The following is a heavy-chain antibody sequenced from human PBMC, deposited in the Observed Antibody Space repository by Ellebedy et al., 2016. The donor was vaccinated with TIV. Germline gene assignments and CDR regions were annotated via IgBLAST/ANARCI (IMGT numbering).Heavy chain of an antibody. CDR1: GFTFSDKW. J-gene: IGHJ4*02. CDR3: ATDLNWSGF. CDR2: IHKDGSEK. D-gene: IGHD3-3*01. Sequence: PGGSLRLFCAASGFTFSDKWMTWVRQAPGKGLECVANIHKDGSEKYYVDSVKGRFTVSRDNAKNSLYLQMNNLGAEDTAVYYCATDLNWSGFWGQGTQVTVSS. V-gene: IGHV3-7*03.